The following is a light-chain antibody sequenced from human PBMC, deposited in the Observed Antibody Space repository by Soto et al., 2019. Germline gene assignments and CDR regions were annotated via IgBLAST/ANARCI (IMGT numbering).Light chain of an antibody. CDR2: DVI. J-gene: IGLJ1*01. CDR1: SSDVGAYNL. CDR3: NSYTTYNTRV. V-gene: IGLV2-14*01. Sequence: QSPLTQPASVSGSPGQSITISCSGTSSDVGAYNLVSWYQQHPGKAPKLMIYDVINRPAGISNRFSGSKSGNTASLTISGLQAEDEADYYCNSYTTYNTRVFGSGTKLTVL.